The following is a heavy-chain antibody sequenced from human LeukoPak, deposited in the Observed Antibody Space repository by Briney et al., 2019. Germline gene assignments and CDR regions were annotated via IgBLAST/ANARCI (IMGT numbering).Heavy chain of an antibody. V-gene: IGHV1-69*01. CDR1: GGIFSSYA. Sequence: SVKVSCKASGGIFSSYAISWVRPAPGQGLEWMGGIIPIFGTANYAQKFQGRVTITADESTSTAYMELSSLRSEDTAMYYCARTNRGVIIGYYLEYWGQGTLVTVSS. D-gene: IGHD3-10*01. CDR3: ARTNRGVIIGYYLEY. J-gene: IGHJ4*02. CDR2: IIPIFGTA.